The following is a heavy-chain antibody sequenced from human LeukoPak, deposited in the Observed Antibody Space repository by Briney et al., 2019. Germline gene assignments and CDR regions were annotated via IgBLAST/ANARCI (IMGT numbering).Heavy chain of an antibody. CDR1: CGSISSSSYY. CDR3: ARQAVDTAMVLFDP. V-gene: IGHV4-39*01. J-gene: IGHJ5*02. Sequence: SETLSLTCTVSCGSISSSSYYWGWIRQPPGKGLECVGSIYYSESTYYNPSLKSRVTISVDTSKNQYSLKLSSVNAADTAVYYCARQAVDTAMVLFDPWGQGTLVTVSS. D-gene: IGHD5-18*01. CDR2: IYYSEST.